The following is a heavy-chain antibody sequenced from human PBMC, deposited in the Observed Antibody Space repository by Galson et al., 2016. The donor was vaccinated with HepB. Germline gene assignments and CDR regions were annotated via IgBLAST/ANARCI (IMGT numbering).Heavy chain of an antibody. Sequence: TLSLTCTVSGGSISSGGFYWTWIRQHPGKGLEWIGYIYYRGSTYYNPSLESRLSISIDASKNQFSLRLTSVTAADTAVYYCASFPREDLPLRGPIHDYWGRGTMVTVSS. V-gene: IGHV4-31*03. J-gene: IGHJ4*02. D-gene: IGHD3-10*01. CDR3: ASFPREDLPLRGPIHDY. CDR2: IYYRGST. CDR1: GGSISSGGFY.